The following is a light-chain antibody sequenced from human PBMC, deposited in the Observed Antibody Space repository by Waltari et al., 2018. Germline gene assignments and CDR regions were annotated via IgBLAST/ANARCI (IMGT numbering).Light chain of an antibody. Sequence: EIVMTQSPATLSVYPGERATLSCRASQSVSNNLVWYQQKPGQAPRLLIYGASTRVTGIPARFSGSGSGTEFTLTISSLQSEDFAVYYCQQYNNWPPWTFGQGTKVEIK. CDR3: QQYNNWPPWT. V-gene: IGKV3-15*01. CDR1: QSVSNN. J-gene: IGKJ1*01. CDR2: GAS.